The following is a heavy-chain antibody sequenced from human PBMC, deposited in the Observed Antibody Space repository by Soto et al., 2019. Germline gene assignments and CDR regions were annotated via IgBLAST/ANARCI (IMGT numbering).Heavy chain of an antibody. D-gene: IGHD3-22*01. J-gene: IGHJ3*02. CDR3: ARGLITMIVVAHDAFDI. CDR2: ISSSGSTI. Sequence: GGSLRLSCAPSGFTLSSYEMNWVRQAQGKGREWVSYISSSGSTIYYADSVKGRFTISRDNAKNSLYLQMNSLRAEDTAVYYCARGLITMIVVAHDAFDIWGQGTMVTVSS. V-gene: IGHV3-48*03. CDR1: GFTLSSYE.